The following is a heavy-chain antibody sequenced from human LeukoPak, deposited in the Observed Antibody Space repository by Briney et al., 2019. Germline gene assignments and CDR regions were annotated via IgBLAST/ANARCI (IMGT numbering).Heavy chain of an antibody. CDR1: GGSISSHY. Sequence: SETLSLTCTVSGGSISSHYWSWIRQPPGKGLEGIGYVSDSGSTNYNPSLKSRVTVSVDTSKDQFSLKLTSVTAADTAVYYCARDPNGDYIGAFDMWGPGTMVTVSS. V-gene: IGHV4-59*11. J-gene: IGHJ3*02. D-gene: IGHD4-17*01. CDR3: ARDPNGDYIGAFDM. CDR2: VSDSGST.